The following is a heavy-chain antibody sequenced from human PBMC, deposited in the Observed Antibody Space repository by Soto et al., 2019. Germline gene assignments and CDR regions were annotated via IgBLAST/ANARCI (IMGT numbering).Heavy chain of an antibody. V-gene: IGHV4-34*01. Sequence: PSETLSLTCAVYGGSFSGYYWSWIRQPPGKGLEWIGEINHSGSTNYNPSLKSRVTISVDTSKNQFSLKLSSVTAADTAVYYCARGLVFRIGYYHAEYFQHWGQGTLVTVSS. J-gene: IGHJ1*01. CDR1: GGSFSGYY. D-gene: IGHD3-22*01. CDR3: ARGLVFRIGYYHAEYFQH. CDR2: INHSGST.